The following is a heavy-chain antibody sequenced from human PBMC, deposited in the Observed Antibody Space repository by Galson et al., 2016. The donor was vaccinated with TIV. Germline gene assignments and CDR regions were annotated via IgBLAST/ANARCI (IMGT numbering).Heavy chain of an antibody. CDR2: ISRDSSDI. D-gene: IGHD3-22*01. Sequence: SLRLSCAASGFTFASYGMNWVRQAPGKGLEWVSSISRDSSDIYYAEPLKGRFTISRDNAKKSLYLDFNSLRADDTAVYYCARDSSGYVALDSWGQGTLVTVSS. CDR1: GFTFASYG. V-gene: IGHV3-21*01. J-gene: IGHJ4*02. CDR3: ARDSSGYVALDS.